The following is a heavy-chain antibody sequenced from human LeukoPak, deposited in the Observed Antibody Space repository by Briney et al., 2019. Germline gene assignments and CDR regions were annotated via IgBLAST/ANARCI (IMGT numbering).Heavy chain of an antibody. CDR3: AKDSYDYVWGAYRVSWFDS. V-gene: IGHV1-18*01. D-gene: IGHD3-16*01. J-gene: IGHJ5*01. CDR1: GYAFNNFG. CDR2: ICVYNGDT. Sequence: ASVKVSCKASGYAFNNFGITWVRQAPGQGLELMGWICVYNGDTKYAPKFQDRVTMTADKSTSTAYMELRSLRSDDRAVYYCAKDSYDYVWGAYRVSWFDSWGQGTLVTVS.